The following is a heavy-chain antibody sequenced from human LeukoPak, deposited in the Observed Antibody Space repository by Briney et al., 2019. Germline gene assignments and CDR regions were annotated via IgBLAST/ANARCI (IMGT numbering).Heavy chain of an antibody. CDR3: ARMFRGGPHDPLDY. V-gene: IGHV3-30*02. J-gene: IGHJ4*02. CDR1: GFTFSSYG. CDR2: IRYDGSNK. Sequence: GGSLRLSCAASGFTFSSYGMHWVRQAPGKGLEWVAFIRYDGSNKYYADSVKGRFTISRDNAKNSLYLQMNSLRAEDTALYYCARMFRGGPHDPLDYWGQGTLVTVSS. D-gene: IGHD3-10*02.